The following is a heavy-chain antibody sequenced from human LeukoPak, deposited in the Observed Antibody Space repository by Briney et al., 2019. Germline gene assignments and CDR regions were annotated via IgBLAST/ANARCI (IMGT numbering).Heavy chain of an antibody. CDR1: GFSFSSYG. CDR3: ARAQQGPLDY. Sequence: GGSLRLSCAASGFSFSSYGMHWLRQAPGKGLEWVSSISSGSDFIYYADSVKGRFTISRDNAKNSLYLQMNSLRAEDTAVYYCARAQQGPLDYWGQGTLVTVSS. V-gene: IGHV3-21*06. J-gene: IGHJ4*02. CDR2: ISSGSDFI.